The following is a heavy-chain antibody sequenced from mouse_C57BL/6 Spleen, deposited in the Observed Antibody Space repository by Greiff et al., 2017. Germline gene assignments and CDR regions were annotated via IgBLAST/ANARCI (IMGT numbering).Heavy chain of an antibody. CDR3: ARDSDEGCAY. CDR2: INYDGSST. CDR1: GFTFSDYY. J-gene: IGHJ3*01. V-gene: IGHV5-16*01. Sequence: EVMLVESEGGLVQPGSSMKLSCTASGFTFSDYYMAWVRQVPEKGLEWVANINYDGSSTYYLDSLKSRFIISRDNAKNILYLQMSSLKSEDTATYYCARDSDEGCAYWGQGTLVTVSA.